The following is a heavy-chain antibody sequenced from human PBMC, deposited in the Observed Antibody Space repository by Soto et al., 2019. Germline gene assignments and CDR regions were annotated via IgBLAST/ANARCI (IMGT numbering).Heavy chain of an antibody. Sequence: QITLNESGPTVVRPTEPLTLTCRFSGFSLTTSGVGVGWIRQSPGKAPEWLALIYWDDEKRYSASLKSRLTITKDTTKNQAVLTVSDLDPTDTATYYCAHRVLRTVFGLVTTTAIFFDFWGQGTPVAVSS. CDR1: GFSLTTSGVG. CDR2: IYWDDEK. CDR3: AHRVLRTVFGLVTTTAIFFDF. D-gene: IGHD3-3*01. V-gene: IGHV2-5*02. J-gene: IGHJ4*02.